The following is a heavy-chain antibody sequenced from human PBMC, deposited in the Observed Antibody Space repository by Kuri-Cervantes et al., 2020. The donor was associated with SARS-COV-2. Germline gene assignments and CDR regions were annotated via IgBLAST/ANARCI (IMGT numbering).Heavy chain of an antibody. V-gene: IGHV3-48*01. J-gene: IGHJ6*02. CDR3: ARVPGHDFWSGYNRFGYYGMDV. CDR1: GFTFSSYS. CDR2: ISSSSSTI. D-gene: IGHD3-3*01. Sequence: GGSLRLSCAASGFTFSSYSMNWVRQAPGKGLEWVSYISSSSSTIYYADSVKGRFTISRDNSKNTLYLQMNSLRAEDTAVYYCARVPGHDFWSGYNRFGYYGMDVWGQGTTVTVSS.